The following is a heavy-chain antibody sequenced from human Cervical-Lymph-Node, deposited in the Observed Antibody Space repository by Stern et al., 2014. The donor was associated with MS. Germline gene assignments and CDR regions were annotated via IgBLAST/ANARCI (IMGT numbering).Heavy chain of an antibody. CDR3: ARGWLGPDWYFDL. J-gene: IGHJ2*01. V-gene: IGHV7-4-1*02. CDR2: INTNTGNL. D-gene: IGHD5-12*01. CDR1: GYTFTTYA. Sequence: QMQLVQSGSELKKPGASVKVSCKASGYTFTTYAINWVRQAPGQGLEWMGWINTNTGNLTYAPGFTGRFVFSLDTSVSTAYLQISSLRANDTAVYYCARGWLGPDWYFDLWGRGTLVTVSS.